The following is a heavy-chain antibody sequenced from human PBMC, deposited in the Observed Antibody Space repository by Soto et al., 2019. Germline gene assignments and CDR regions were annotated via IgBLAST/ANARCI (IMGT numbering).Heavy chain of an antibody. Sequence: EVQLLESGGGLVQPGGSLRLSCAASGFTFSSYAMSWVRQAPGKGLEWVSAISGSGGSTYYADSVKGRFTISRDNSKNTLYLQMNSLRAEDSAVYYFAKDRSSSIIVVVVAATEYDPWGQGTLVTVSS. D-gene: IGHD2-15*01. CDR2: ISGSGGST. J-gene: IGHJ5*02. CDR3: AKDRSSSIIVVVVAATEYDP. V-gene: IGHV3-23*01. CDR1: GFTFSSYA.